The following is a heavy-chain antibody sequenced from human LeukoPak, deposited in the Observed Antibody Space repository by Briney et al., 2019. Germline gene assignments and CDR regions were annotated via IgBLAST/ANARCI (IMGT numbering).Heavy chain of an antibody. CDR2: IYHSGST. D-gene: IGHD4-11*01. CDR3: ATFDYSNYVDY. V-gene: IGHV4-38-2*01. J-gene: IGHJ4*02. Sequence: SETLSLTCAVSGYSISSGCYWGWIRQPPGKGLEWIGSIYHSGSTYYNPSLKSRVTISVDTSKNQFSLKLSSVTAADTAVYYCATFDYSNYVDYWGQGTLVTVSS. CDR1: GYSISSGCY.